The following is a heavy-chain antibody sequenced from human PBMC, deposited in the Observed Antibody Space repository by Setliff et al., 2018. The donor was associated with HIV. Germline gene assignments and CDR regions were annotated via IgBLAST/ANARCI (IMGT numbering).Heavy chain of an antibody. CDR3: ARHPMSPFLEWSYDS. D-gene: IGHD3-3*02. V-gene: IGHV4-61*02. J-gene: IGHJ4*02. CDR1: GGSISSGSYY. Sequence: PSETLSLTCTVSGGSISSGSYYWSWIRQPAGKGLEWIGRIYTSGSTNYNPSLKSRVTISVDTSKNQFSLKLSSVTAADTAVYYCARHPMSPFLEWSYDSWGQGTLVTVSS. CDR2: IYTSGST.